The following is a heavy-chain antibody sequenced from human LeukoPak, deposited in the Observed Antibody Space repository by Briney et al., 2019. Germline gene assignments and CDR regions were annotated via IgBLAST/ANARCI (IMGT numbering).Heavy chain of an antibody. CDR1: GFTVSSTY. V-gene: IGHV3-7*01. J-gene: IGHJ4*02. CDR2: IKQDGSEK. CDR3: ARAGKGLYYDYVWGSYRPLDY. Sequence: PGGSLRLSCAASGFTVSSTYMSWVRQAPGKGLEWVANIKQDGSEKYYVDSVKGRFTISRDNAKNSLYLQMNSLRAEDTAVYYCARAGKGLYYDYVWGSYRPLDYWGQGTLVTVSS. D-gene: IGHD3-16*02.